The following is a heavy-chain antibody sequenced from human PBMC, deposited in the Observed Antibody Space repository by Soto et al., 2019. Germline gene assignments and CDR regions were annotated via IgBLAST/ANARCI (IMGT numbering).Heavy chain of an antibody. CDR1: GGTFSSYA. D-gene: IGHD2-15*01. Sequence: QVQLVQSGAEVKKPGSSVKVSCKASGGTFSSYAISWVRQAPGQGLEWMGGIIPIFGTANYAQKFQGRVTSTADESTSTAYMELSSLRSEDTAVYYCARDYPGGKAPHYGMDIWGQGTTVTVSS. CDR3: ARDYPGGKAPHYGMDI. V-gene: IGHV1-69*12. CDR2: IIPIFGTA. J-gene: IGHJ6*02.